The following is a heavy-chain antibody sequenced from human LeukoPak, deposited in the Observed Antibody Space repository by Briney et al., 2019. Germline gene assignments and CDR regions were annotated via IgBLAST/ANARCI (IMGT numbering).Heavy chain of an antibody. CDR2: IIPIFGTA. CDR1: GGTFSSYA. V-gene: IGHV1-69*05. D-gene: IGHD3-16*02. Sequence: GASVKVSCKASGGTFSSYAISWVRQAPGQGLEWMGGIIPIFGTANYAQKFQGRVTITTDESTSTAYMELSSLRSEDTAVYYCASNDYDYVWGSYRHGYWGQGTLVTVSS. J-gene: IGHJ4*02. CDR3: ASNDYDYVWGSYRHGY.